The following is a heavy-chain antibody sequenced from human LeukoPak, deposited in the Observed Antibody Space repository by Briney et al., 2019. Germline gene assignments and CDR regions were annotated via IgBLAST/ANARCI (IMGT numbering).Heavy chain of an antibody. J-gene: IGHJ4*02. D-gene: IGHD6-19*01. CDR3: AKMPVSYSSGWSVLDY. CDR1: GFTFSSYA. CDR2: ISDSGVST. V-gene: IGHV3-23*01. Sequence: GGSLRLSCEASGFTFSSYAMSWVRQAPGKALEWVSGISDSGVSTYYSDSVKGRFTISRDNSKNTLYLQMNSLRAEDTAVYYCAKMPVSYSSGWSVLDYWGQGNLVTVSS.